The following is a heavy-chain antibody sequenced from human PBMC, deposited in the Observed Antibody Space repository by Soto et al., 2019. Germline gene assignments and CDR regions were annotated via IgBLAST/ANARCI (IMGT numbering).Heavy chain of an antibody. D-gene: IGHD3-10*01. V-gene: IGHV3-23*01. CDR2: ISGSGGST. CDR3: AKGLYGSGSYYREIDAFDI. Sequence: GGSLRLSCAASGFTFSSYAMSWVRQAPGKGLEWVSAISGSGGSTYYADSVKGRFTISRDNSKNTLYLQMNSLRAEDTAVYYCAKGLYGSGSYYREIDAFDIWGQGTMVTGSS. CDR1: GFTFSSYA. J-gene: IGHJ3*02.